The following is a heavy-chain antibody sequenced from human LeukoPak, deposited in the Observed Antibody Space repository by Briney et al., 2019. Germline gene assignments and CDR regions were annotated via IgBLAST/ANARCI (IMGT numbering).Heavy chain of an antibody. D-gene: IGHD3-22*01. V-gene: IGHV4-4*07. CDR1: GGYISTYY. Sequence: SETLSLTCTVSGGYISTYYWSWIRQSAGKGLEWIGRIYSSGSANYNPSLKSRLAMSVDTSKNQFSLRLSSVTAADTAVYYCASSYDSSGYYPDYWGQGTLVTVSS. J-gene: IGHJ4*02. CDR2: IYSSGSA. CDR3: ASSYDSSGYYPDY.